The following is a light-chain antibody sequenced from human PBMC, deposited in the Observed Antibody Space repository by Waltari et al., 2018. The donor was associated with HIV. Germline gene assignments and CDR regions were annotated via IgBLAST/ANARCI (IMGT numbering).Light chain of an antibody. J-gene: IGKJ2*01. CDR3: QQGNSFPYT. V-gene: IGKV1-12*01. CDR1: QGISNW. Sequence: DIQMTQSPSSVSASIGDRVTITCRASQGISNWLAWYQQKAGKAPKLLIYAASILESGVPSRFSGSGSGTYFNLTISSLQPEDFATYFCQQGNSFPYTFGQGTNLEIK. CDR2: AAS.